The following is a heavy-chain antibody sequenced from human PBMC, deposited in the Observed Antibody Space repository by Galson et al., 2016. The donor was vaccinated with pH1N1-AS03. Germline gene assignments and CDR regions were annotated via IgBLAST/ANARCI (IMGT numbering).Heavy chain of an antibody. D-gene: IGHD6-19*01. Sequence: LSLTCTVAGGSMSGYYWSWIRQSPERGLEWIGYVYYSGTPTYNPSLKSQVTISVDTSKNQFSLKLSSVTAADTAVYFCARTGSNGWYYFDSWGQGALVTVSS. CDR2: VYYSGTP. CDR3: ARTGSNGWYYFDS. J-gene: IGHJ4*02. V-gene: IGHV4-59*01. CDR1: GGSMSGYY.